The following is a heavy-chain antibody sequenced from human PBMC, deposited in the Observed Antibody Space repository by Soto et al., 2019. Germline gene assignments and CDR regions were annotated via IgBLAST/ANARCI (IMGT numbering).Heavy chain of an antibody. Sequence: ASVKVSCKASGYTFTSYYMHWVRQAPGQGLEWMGIINPSGGSTSYAQKFQGRVTVTRDTSTSTVYMELSSLRSEDTAVYYCARGNYGDYEKYGMDVWGQGTTVTVSS. D-gene: IGHD4-17*01. CDR2: INPSGGST. J-gene: IGHJ6*02. CDR3: ARGNYGDYEKYGMDV. V-gene: IGHV1-46*03. CDR1: GYTFTSYY.